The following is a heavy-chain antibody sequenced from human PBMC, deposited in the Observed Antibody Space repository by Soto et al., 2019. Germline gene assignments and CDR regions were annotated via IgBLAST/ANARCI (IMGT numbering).Heavy chain of an antibody. Sequence: QVQLVESGGGVVQPGGSLRLSCVASGFILSDFAMHWVRQAPGRGLEWVAVILKDGKSKYYADSVRGRFTISSDTSKDTIFLQLTSLRLDDSAVYYCAKTGCNGGSCFSWFDPWGQGTPVTVS. V-gene: IGHV3-30*04. CDR1: GFILSDFA. CDR2: ILKDGKSK. J-gene: IGHJ5*02. D-gene: IGHD2-15*01. CDR3: AKTGCNGGSCFSWFDP.